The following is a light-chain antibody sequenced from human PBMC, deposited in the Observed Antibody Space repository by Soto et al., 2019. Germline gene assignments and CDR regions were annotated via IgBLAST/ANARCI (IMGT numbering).Light chain of an antibody. CDR2: EVS. J-gene: IGLJ1*01. CDR3: SSYTSSSTLGYV. Sequence: QSALTQPASVSGSPGQSITISCTGTSSDVGGYNYVSWYQQHPGKAPKLMIYEVSTRPSGVSNRFSGSKSGNTASLTISGLQAEDGADYYCSSYTSSSTLGYVFGTGTKLTVL. V-gene: IGLV2-14*01. CDR1: SSDVGGYNY.